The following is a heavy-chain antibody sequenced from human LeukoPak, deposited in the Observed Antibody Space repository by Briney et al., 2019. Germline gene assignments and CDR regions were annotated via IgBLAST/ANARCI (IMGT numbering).Heavy chain of an antibody. CDR3: ARDTETSREYYYGMDV. Sequence: GGSLRLSCAASGFTFSSYAMHWVRQAPGKGLEWVAVISYDGSNKYYADSVKGRFTISRDNSKNTLYLQMNSLRAEDTAVYYCARDTETSREYYYGMDVWGQGTTVTVSS. CDR2: ISYDGSNK. J-gene: IGHJ6*02. CDR1: GFTFSSYA. V-gene: IGHV3-30*04. D-gene: IGHD2-2*01.